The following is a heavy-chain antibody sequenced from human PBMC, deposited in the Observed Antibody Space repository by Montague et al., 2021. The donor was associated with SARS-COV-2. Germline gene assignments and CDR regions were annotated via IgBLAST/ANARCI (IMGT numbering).Heavy chain of an antibody. CDR1: GGSINTNNW. CDR3: ARGRLVGDSSSWYDVDY. Sequence: SETLSLTCAVSGGSINTNNWWTWVRQPPGEGLEWIGQIFHSGITNYNPSLESRVTISVDKSKNQFSLRLSSVTAADTAVYYCARGRLVGDSSSWYDVDYWGQGTLVAVSS. J-gene: IGHJ4*02. V-gene: IGHV4-4*02. D-gene: IGHD6-13*01. CDR2: IFHSGIT.